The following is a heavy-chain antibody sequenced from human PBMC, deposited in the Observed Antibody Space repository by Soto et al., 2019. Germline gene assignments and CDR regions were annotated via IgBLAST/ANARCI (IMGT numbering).Heavy chain of an antibody. Sequence: QVQLVESGGGVVQPGRSLRLSCAASGFMFSNHGMHWVRQAPGKGLEWVAVIWSDGNNRYYADSVKGRFTISRDNSKNTGNLQMHSLRAEDTAVYYCARGDNWNDAASDYWGQGTLVTVSS. J-gene: IGHJ4*02. V-gene: IGHV3-33*01. CDR3: ARGDNWNDAASDY. CDR1: GFMFSNHG. D-gene: IGHD1-1*01. CDR2: IWSDGNNR.